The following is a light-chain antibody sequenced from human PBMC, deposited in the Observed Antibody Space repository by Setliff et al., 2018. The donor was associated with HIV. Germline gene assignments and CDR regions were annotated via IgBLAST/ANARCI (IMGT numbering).Light chain of an antibody. J-gene: IGLJ1*01. V-gene: IGLV2-8*01. CDR2: DVT. Sequence: SVLTQPPSASGSPGQSVTISCTGTSSDVGGYNYVSWYQHYPGKAPKFMIYDVTTRPSGVSNRFSGSKSGNTASLTISGLQAEDEADYFCCSYVTGSTYVCGTGTKVTVL. CDR3: CSYVTGSTYV. CDR1: SSDVGGYNY.